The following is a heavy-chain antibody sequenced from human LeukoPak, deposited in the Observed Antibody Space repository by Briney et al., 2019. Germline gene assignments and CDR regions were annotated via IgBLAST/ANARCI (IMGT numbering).Heavy chain of an antibody. D-gene: IGHD6-13*01. J-gene: IGHJ4*02. Sequence: ASVKVSCKASGYTFTGYYMHWVRQAPGQGLEWMGWINPNSGGTNYAQKFQGRVTMTRDTSISTAYMELSRQRSDDTAVYYCARGHMAAADLPFDYWGQGTLVTVSS. CDR1: GYTFTGYY. CDR3: ARGHMAAADLPFDY. CDR2: INPNSGGT. V-gene: IGHV1-2*02.